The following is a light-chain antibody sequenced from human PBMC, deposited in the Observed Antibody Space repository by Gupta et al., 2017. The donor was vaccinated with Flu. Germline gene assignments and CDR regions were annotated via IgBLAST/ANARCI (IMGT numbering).Light chain of an antibody. V-gene: IGLV1-40*01. CDR3: KSYDSSLSGSKV. Sequence: QFVLTQPPSVSGAPGQRVTISCTGISSNIGAGYDVHWYQQVPGKAPKRLIYGNNNRPSGVADRFSGSKSGNSASLAIAWLKAEDEGDYYCKSYDSSLSGSKVFGGGPKLTVL. J-gene: IGLJ3*02. CDR1: SSNIGAGYD. CDR2: GNN.